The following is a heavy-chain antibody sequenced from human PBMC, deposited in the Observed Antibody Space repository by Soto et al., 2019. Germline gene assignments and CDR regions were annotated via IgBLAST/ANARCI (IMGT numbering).Heavy chain of an antibody. Sequence: QVQLVQSGAEVKKPGSSVKVSCKASGGTFSSYAISWVRQAPGQGLEWMGGIIPIFGTANYAQKFQGRVTMNADKSTSTVYMELSSRRAEATAVYYCARVEGAGSTSWIWFDPWGPGDLVNVSS. CDR1: GGTFSSYA. V-gene: IGHV1-69*06. D-gene: IGHD3-10*01. CDR3: ARVEGAGSTSWIWFDP. CDR2: IIPIFGTA. J-gene: IGHJ5*02.